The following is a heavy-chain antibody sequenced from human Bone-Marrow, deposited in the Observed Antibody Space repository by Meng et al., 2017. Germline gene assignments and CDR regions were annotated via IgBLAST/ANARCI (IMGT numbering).Heavy chain of an antibody. CDR1: GYNFPDYY. J-gene: IGHJ4*02. V-gene: IGHV1-2*06. D-gene: IGHD5-18*01. Sequence: ASVKVSCKPSGYNFPDYYIHWVRRAPGQGLEWMGRINPKSGDTHYAQKFQARVTMTGDTSISTAYMELSGLRSDDTAVYYCTRDSAPHTAIQFDYWGQGTLVTVSS. CDR3: TRDSAPHTAIQFDY. CDR2: INPKSGDT.